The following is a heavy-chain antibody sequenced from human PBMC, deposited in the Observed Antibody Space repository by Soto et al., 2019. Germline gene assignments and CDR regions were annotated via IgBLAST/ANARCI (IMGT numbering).Heavy chain of an antibody. V-gene: IGHV4-39*01. J-gene: IGHJ6*02. D-gene: IGHD1-26*01. CDR3: AREIVGASYYYYYYGMDV. CDR2: IYYSGST. CDR1: GGSISSSRYY. Sequence: SETLSLTCPVSGGSISSSRYYWGWIRQHPGKGLEWIGSIYYSGSTYYNPSLKSRVTISVDTSKNQFSLKLSSVTAADTAVYYCAREIVGASYYYYYYGMDVWGQGTTVTGSS.